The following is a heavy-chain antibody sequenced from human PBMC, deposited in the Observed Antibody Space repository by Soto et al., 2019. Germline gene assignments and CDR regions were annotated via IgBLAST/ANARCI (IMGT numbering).Heavy chain of an antibody. Sequence: QVQLVQSGAEVKKPGASVKVSCKASGYTFTSYGISWVRQAPRQGLEWMGWISAYNGNTNYAQKLQGRVTMTTDTSTSTAYMELRSLRSDDTAVYYCARDWEYYYDSSGYYYYFDYWGQGTLVTVSS. CDR1: GYTFTSYG. V-gene: IGHV1-18*01. D-gene: IGHD3-22*01. J-gene: IGHJ4*02. CDR3: ARDWEYYYDSSGYYYYFDY. CDR2: ISAYNGNT.